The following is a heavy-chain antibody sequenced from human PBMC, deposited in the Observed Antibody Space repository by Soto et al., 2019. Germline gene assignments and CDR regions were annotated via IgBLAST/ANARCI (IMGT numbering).Heavy chain of an antibody. CDR1: GGTFSTXA. D-gene: IGHD3-22*01. J-gene: IGHJ4*02. Sequence: GGPVKGSFQGSGGTFSTXAITRVRQGPGQGTEWMGCIIPILGYSKYAQKFQGRVKITAEESTSTVYMKLSSLRSEDMAVYYGAKVSRHYYDSSGYSDYWGQGTLVTVSS. V-gene: IGHV1-69*10. CDR2: IIPILGYS. CDR3: AKVSRHYYDSSGYSDY.